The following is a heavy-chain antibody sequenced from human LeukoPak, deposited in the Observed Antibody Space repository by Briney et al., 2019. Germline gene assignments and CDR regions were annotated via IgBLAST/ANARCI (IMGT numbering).Heavy chain of an antibody. CDR1: GFTFSSYA. CDR3: AKARGYSGYDYFDY. Sequence: GGSPRLSCAASGFTFSSYAMSWVRQAPGKGLEWVSAISGSGGSTYYADSVKGRFTISKDNSKNTLYLQMNSLRAEDTAVYYCAKARGYSGYDYFDYWGQGTLVTVSS. CDR2: ISGSGGST. V-gene: IGHV3-23*01. J-gene: IGHJ4*02. D-gene: IGHD5-12*01.